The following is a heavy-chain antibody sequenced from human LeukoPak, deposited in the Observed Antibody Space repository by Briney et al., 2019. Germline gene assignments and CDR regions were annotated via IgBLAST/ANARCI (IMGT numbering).Heavy chain of an antibody. CDR1: GYTLTELS. Sequence: ASVKVSCKVSGYTLTELSMHWVRQAPGKGLEWMGGFDPEDGETIYAQKFQGRVTMTEDTSTDTAYMELSSLRSEDTAVYYCATTGGDIAAADLFDYWGQGTLVTVSS. CDR2: FDPEDGET. D-gene: IGHD6-13*01. CDR3: ATTGGDIAAADLFDY. J-gene: IGHJ4*02. V-gene: IGHV1-24*01.